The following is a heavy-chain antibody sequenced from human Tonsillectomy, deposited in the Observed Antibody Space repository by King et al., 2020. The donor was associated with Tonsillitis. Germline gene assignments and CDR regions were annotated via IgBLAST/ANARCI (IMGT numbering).Heavy chain of an antibody. CDR2: IIPIFGTA. Sequence: VQLVQSGAEVKKPGSSVKVSCKASGGTFSSYAISWVRQAPGQGLEWMGGIIPIFGTANYAQKFQGRVTITADESTSTAYMELSSLRSEDTAVYYCAREGPSKGYWGKGYFDLWGRGTLVTVSS. CDR3: AREGPSKGYWGKGYFDL. D-gene: IGHD3-16*01. CDR1: GGTFSSYA. J-gene: IGHJ2*01. V-gene: IGHV1-69*12.